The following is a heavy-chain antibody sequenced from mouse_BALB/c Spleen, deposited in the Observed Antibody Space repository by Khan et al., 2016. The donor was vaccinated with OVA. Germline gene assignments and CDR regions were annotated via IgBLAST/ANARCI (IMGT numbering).Heavy chain of an antibody. V-gene: IGHV5-17*02. J-gene: IGHJ1*01. CDR3: ARSGGNFHWYCDV. D-gene: IGHD2-1*01. Sequence: EVELVVSGGGLVQPGGSRKLSCAASGFTFSSFGMHWVRQAPKKGLEWVAYISSGSSTIYYVDTVKGRFTISRDNPKNTLFLQMTSLRSEDTAMYYCARSGGNFHWYCDVWGAGTSVTVSS. CDR1: GFTFSSFG. CDR2: ISSGSSTI.